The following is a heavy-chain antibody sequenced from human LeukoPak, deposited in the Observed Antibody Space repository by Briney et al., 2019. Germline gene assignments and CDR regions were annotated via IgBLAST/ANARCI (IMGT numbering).Heavy chain of an antibody. J-gene: IGHJ3*02. V-gene: IGHV3-21*01. D-gene: IGHD1-26*01. CDR1: GFTFISYS. Sequence: PGGPLRLSCAASGFTFISYSMNWVRQAPGKGREWVSSIISSSYIYYADSVKGGFTISRDNAKNSLYLQMNSLRAEDTAVYYCARSGIVGAISAFDIWGQGTMVTVSS. CDR2: IISSSYI. CDR3: ARSGIVGAISAFDI.